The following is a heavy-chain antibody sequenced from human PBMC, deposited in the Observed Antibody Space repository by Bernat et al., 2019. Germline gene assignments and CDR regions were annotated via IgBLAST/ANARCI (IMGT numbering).Heavy chain of an antibody. Sequence: QVQLVESGGGVVQPGRSLRLSCAASGFTFSTYGMHWVRQAPGKGLEWVAGISYDGSNKYYADSVKGRFTISRDNSKNTLYLQMNSLRAEDTALYYCAKDSDSSGWYFDYWGQGTLVTVSS. D-gene: IGHD6-19*01. CDR3: AKDSDSSGWYFDY. J-gene: IGHJ4*02. V-gene: IGHV3-30*18. CDR1: GFTFSTYG. CDR2: ISYDGSNK.